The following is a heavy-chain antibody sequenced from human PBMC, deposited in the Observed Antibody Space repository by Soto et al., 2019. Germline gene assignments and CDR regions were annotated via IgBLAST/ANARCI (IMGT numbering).Heavy chain of an antibody. Sequence: QVQLVESGGGVVQPGRSLRLSCAASGFTFSSYGMYWVRQAPGKGLEWVAVIWYDGSIKYYGDSVKGRFTISRDNSKNTLYLQMNSLRAEDTAMYYCARVGPTVYYYYCMDVWGKGTTVTVSS. CDR2: IWYDGSIK. CDR1: GFTFSSYG. J-gene: IGHJ6*03. CDR3: ARVGPTVYYYYCMDV. D-gene: IGHD4-17*01. V-gene: IGHV3-33*01.